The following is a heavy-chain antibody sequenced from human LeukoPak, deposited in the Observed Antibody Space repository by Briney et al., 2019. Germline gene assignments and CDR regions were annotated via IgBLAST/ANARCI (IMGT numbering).Heavy chain of an antibody. CDR3: AKSSSSSGQ. D-gene: IGHD6-6*01. Sequence: GGSLRLSCAASGFTFSNYAMSWVRQAPGKGLEWVAAISGSGGSTYYADSVKGRFTISRDNSKNTLYLQMNSLRAEDTAIYYCAKSSSSSGQWGQGTLVTVSS. J-gene: IGHJ4*02. V-gene: IGHV3-23*01. CDR2: ISGSGGST. CDR1: GFTFSNYA.